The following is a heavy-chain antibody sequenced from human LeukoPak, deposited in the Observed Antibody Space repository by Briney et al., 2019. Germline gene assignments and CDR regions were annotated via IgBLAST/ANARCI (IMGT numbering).Heavy chain of an antibody. D-gene: IGHD7-27*01. CDR2: IYYSGST. Sequence: SETLPLTCTVSGGSVSSGSYYWSWIRQPPGKGLEWIGYIYYSGSTNYNPSLKSRVTISVDTSKNQFSLKLSSVTAADTAVYYCARGPPNWGYDYWGPGTLVTVSS. CDR3: ARGPPNWGYDY. CDR1: GGSVSSGSYY. J-gene: IGHJ4*02. V-gene: IGHV4-61*01.